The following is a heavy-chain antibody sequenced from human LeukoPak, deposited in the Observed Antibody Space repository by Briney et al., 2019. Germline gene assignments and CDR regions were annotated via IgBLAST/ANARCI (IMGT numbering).Heavy chain of an antibody. D-gene: IGHD4-17*01. J-gene: IGHJ4*02. Sequence: PGGSLRLSCAAYGFTVSSNYMSWVRQAPGKGLEWVSAIYSGGSTYYADSVKARFTISRDNSKNTLYLKMNSLRAEDTAVYYCARERPPEGYGSWGQGTLVTVS. V-gene: IGHV3-66*02. CDR1: GFTVSSNY. CDR3: ARERPPEGYGS. CDR2: IYSGGST.